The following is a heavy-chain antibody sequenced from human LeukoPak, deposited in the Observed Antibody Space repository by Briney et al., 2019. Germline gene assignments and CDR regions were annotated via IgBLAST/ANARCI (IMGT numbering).Heavy chain of an antibody. D-gene: IGHD1-7*01. CDR2: IIPILGIA. CDR1: GGTFSSYT. J-gene: IGHJ4*02. V-gene: IGHV1-69*02. CDR3: ARPRITGTYSRDDFDY. Sequence: SSVKVSCKASGGTFSSYTISLVRQAPGRGLEWMGRIIPILGIANYAQKFQGRVTITADKSTSTAYMELSSLRSEDTAVYYCARPRITGTYSRDDFDYSGQGTLVNVSS.